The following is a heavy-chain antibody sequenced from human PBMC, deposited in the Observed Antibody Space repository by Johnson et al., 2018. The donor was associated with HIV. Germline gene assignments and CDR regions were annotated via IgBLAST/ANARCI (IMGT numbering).Heavy chain of an antibody. CDR2: INSDGSST. J-gene: IGHJ3*02. Sequence: VQLVESGGGLVQPGRSLRLSCVASGFTFDDYAMHWVRQAPGKGLEWVSRINSDGSSTSYADSVKGRFTISRDNAKNTLYLQMNSLRAEDTAVYYCARCDSSSPLRAFDIWGQGTMVTVSS. CDR1: GFTFDDYA. CDR3: ARCDSSSPLRAFDI. V-gene: IGHV3-74*02. D-gene: IGHD6-6*01.